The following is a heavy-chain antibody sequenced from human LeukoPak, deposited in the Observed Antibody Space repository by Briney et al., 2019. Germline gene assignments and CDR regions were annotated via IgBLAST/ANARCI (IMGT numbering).Heavy chain of an antibody. CDR1: GGSISTSDYY. V-gene: IGHV4-39*01. CDR2: ISYSGTT. J-gene: IGHJ5*02. D-gene: IGHD2-8*01. Sequence: PSGTLSLTCTVSGGSISTSDYYCGWIRQPPGKGLELIGSISYSGTTYYNPSLKSRVTISIDTSKNQFSLKLSSVTAADTAVYYCARLWSNPWGQGTLVTVSS. CDR3: ARLWSNP.